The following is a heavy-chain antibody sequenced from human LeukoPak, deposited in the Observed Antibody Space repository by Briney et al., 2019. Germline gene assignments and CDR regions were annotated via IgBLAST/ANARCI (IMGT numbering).Heavy chain of an antibody. Sequence: PGGSLRLSCAASGFTFSNAWMSWVRQAPGKGLEWVGRIKSKTDGGTTDYAAPVKGRFTISRGDSKNTLYLQMNSLKTEDTAVYYCTTPIFGVALKPYYFDYWGQGTLVTVSS. V-gene: IGHV3-15*01. CDR1: GFTFSNAW. CDR2: IKSKTDGGTT. D-gene: IGHD3-3*01. J-gene: IGHJ4*02. CDR3: TTPIFGVALKPYYFDY.